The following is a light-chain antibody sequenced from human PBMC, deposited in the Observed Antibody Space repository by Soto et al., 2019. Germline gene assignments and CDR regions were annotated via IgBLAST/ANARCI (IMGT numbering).Light chain of an antibody. Sequence: DIQMTQSPSTLSASVGDRVSITCRASQKIDSWLAWYQQKPGKSPKVLIYKASRLESGVPSRFSGSGSGTEFTLTISGLQPDDFATYYCQQYDSYSYTFGQGTKLEIK. CDR2: KAS. CDR3: QQYDSYSYT. J-gene: IGKJ2*01. V-gene: IGKV1-5*03. CDR1: QKIDSW.